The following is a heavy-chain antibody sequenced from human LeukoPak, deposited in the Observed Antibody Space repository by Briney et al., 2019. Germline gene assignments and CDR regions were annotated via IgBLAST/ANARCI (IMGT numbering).Heavy chain of an antibody. D-gene: IGHD3/OR15-3a*01. CDR1: GGSISSYY. CDR2: IYYSVNT. J-gene: IGHJ4*02. Sequence: TSETLSLTCTVSGGSISSYYWSWIRQPPRGGRGWIWYIYYSVNTNYNPSLKSRVTISVDMSKNQFSLKLSSVTAADTAVYYCARRTGYYDGFDYWGQGTLVTVSS. CDR3: ARRTGYYDGFDY. V-gene: IGHV4-59*01.